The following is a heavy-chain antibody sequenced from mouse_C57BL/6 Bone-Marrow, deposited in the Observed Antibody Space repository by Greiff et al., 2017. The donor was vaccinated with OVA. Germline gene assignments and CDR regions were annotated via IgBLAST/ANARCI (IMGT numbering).Heavy chain of an antibody. Sequence: VQLKQSGPELVKPGASVKISCKASGYSFTGYYMNWVKQSPEKSLEWIGEINPSTGGTTYNQKFKAKATLTEDKSSSTAYMQLKSLTSEDSAVYYGARSDYYGGMDYWGQGTSVTVSS. CDR1: GYSFTGYY. CDR3: ARSDYYGGMDY. CDR2: INPSTGGT. J-gene: IGHJ4*01. V-gene: IGHV1-42*01. D-gene: IGHD1-1*01.